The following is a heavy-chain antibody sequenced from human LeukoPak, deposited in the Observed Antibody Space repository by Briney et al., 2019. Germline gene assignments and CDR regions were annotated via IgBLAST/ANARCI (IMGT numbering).Heavy chain of an antibody. J-gene: IGHJ4*02. D-gene: IGHD4-23*01. CDR3: ARRAVVIGVGYFDY. CDR1: GYSFTTYW. CDR2: IYPVDSDI. Sequence: GESLKISCKGSGYSFTTYWIGWVRQMPGKGLEWMGIIYPVDSDIRISPSFQGQVTIPVDKSISTAYLQWSSLKASDTAIYYCARRAVVIGVGYFDYWGQGTLVTVSS. V-gene: IGHV5-51*01.